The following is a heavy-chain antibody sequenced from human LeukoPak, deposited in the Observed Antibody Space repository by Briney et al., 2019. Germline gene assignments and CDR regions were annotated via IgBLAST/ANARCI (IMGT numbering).Heavy chain of an antibody. V-gene: IGHV1-8*03. J-gene: IGHJ6*03. Sequence: ASVKVSCKASGYTFTSYDINWVRQTTGPGVEWMGWMNPISGKTGYAQTLQGSVTPTSNNFISTVYVELSTLRSEDTAVYYCARGRSKVLLWFGEGDYYMDVWGKGTTVTVSS. CDR2: MNPISGKT. CDR3: ARGRSKVLLWFGEGDYYMDV. CDR1: GYTFTSYD. D-gene: IGHD3-10*01.